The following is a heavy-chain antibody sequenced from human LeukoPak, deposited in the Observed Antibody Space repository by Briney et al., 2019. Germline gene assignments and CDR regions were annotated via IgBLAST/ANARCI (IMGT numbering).Heavy chain of an antibody. D-gene: IGHD2-2*01. Sequence: SETLSLTCTVSGGSISSYYWSWIRQPPGKGLEWIGYIYYSGSTNYNPSLKSRVTISVDTSKNQFSLKLSSVTAADTAVYYYARGPVVVPAASLYYYYYGMDVWGKGTTVTVSS. CDR1: GGSISSYY. V-gene: IGHV4-59*01. CDR3: ARGPVVVPAASLYYYYYGMDV. CDR2: IYYSGST. J-gene: IGHJ6*04.